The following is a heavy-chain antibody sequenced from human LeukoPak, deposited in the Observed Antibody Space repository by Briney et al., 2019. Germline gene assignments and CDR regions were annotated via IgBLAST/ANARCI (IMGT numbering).Heavy chain of an antibody. Sequence: GGSLRLSCAASGFTFSNAWMSWVRQAPGKGLEWVGRIKSKTDGGTTDYAAPVKGRFTISRDDSKNTLYLQMNSLKTEDTAVYYCARDQAWATVVTGNLDYWGQGTLVTVSS. V-gene: IGHV3-15*01. J-gene: IGHJ4*02. CDR3: ARDQAWATVVTGNLDY. CDR2: IKSKTDGGTT. D-gene: IGHD4-23*01. CDR1: GFTFSNAW.